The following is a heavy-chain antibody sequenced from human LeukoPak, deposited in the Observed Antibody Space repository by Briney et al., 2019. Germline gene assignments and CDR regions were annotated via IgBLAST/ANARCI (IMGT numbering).Heavy chain of an antibody. CDR1: GDSVSSNSAA. D-gene: IGHD6-19*01. Sequence: SQTLSLTCAISGDSVSSNSAAWNWIRQSPSRGLEWLGRTYYRSGWYNEYALSVKSRISINPDTSKNQFSLQLNSVTPEATAVYYCARVTEKQYLPFDSWGQGTLVTVSS. CDR3: ARVTEKQYLPFDS. J-gene: IGHJ4*02. V-gene: IGHV6-1*01. CDR2: TYYRSGWYN.